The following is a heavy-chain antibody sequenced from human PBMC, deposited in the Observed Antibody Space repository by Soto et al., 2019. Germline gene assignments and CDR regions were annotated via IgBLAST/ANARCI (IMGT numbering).Heavy chain of an antibody. CDR1: GFIFSNFG. Sequence: SLRLSCAASGFIFSNFGMHWVRQAPGKGLEWVAVIWYDGSNEYYADSVKGRFTISKDNSKSTLYLQMNSLRAEDTAVYYCARDDIPGIAVSTYGMDVWGQGTTVTSP. D-gene: IGHD6-19*01. CDR2: IWYDGSNE. CDR3: ARDDIPGIAVSTYGMDV. J-gene: IGHJ6*02. V-gene: IGHV3-33*01.